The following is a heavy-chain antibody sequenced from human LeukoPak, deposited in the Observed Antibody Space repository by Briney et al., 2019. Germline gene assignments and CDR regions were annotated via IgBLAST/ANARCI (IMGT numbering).Heavy chain of an antibody. CDR2: INHSGGT. CDR3: ATERRYSSGRWDYYFDN. D-gene: IGHD6-19*01. Sequence: SETLSLTCAVYGGSFSAYYWSWIRQSPGKGLEWIGEINHSGGTNYNPSLKSRVTILVDTSQNQFSLKLSSVTAADTAAYYCATERRYSSGRWDYYFDNWGQGTLVTVSS. V-gene: IGHV4-34*01. CDR1: GGSFSAYY. J-gene: IGHJ4*02.